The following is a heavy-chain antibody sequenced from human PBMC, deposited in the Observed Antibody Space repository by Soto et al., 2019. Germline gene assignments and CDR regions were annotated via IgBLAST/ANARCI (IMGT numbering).Heavy chain of an antibody. V-gene: IGHV2-5*02. CDR1: GCSVTSDGVG. Sequence: ASGLTRENPRQTLAQTCTFSGCSVTSDGVGVGWIRQPPGKALEWLAVIFWDDDKRYSPSLESRLSIARDTSKDQVFLTMTNMESVDTATYYCALLNDGDYTFWGQGTRVTVSS. J-gene: IGHJ4*02. D-gene: IGHD4-17*01. CDR2: IFWDDDK. CDR3: ALLNDGDYTF.